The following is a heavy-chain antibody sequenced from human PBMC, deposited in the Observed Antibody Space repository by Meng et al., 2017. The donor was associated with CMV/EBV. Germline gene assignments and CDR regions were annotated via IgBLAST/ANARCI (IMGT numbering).Heavy chain of an antibody. J-gene: IGHJ4*02. CDR3: ARMVATTYYFDY. V-gene: IGHV4-61*01. CDR1: GGSVSSGSYY. CDR2: IYYSGST. Sequence: SETLSLTCTVSGGSVSSGSYYWSWIRPPPGKGLEWIGYIYYSGSTNYNPSLKSRVTISVDTSKNQFSLKLSSVTAADTAVYYCARMVATTYYFDYWGQGTLVTVSS. D-gene: IGHD5-24*01.